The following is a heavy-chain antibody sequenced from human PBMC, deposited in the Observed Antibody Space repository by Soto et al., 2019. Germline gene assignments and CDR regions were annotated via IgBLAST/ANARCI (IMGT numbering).Heavy chain of an antibody. CDR1: GYSFTNYW. V-gene: IGHV5-51*01. Sequence: GESLKISCKGSGYSFTNYWIGWVRQMPGKGLEWMGIIYPGDSDTRYSPSFQGQVTISADKSISTAYLQWSSLKASDTAIYYCARHIFSGFLPGGYYYGMDVWGQGTTVTVSS. D-gene: IGHD3-3*01. CDR2: IYPGDSDT. CDR3: ARHIFSGFLPGGYYYGMDV. J-gene: IGHJ6*02.